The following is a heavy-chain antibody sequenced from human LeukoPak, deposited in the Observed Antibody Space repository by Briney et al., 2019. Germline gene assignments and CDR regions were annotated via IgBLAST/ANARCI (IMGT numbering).Heavy chain of an antibody. D-gene: IGHD1-26*01. Sequence: SVKVSCKASGGTFSSYAISWVRQAPGQGLEWMGRIIPIFGTANYAQKFQGRVTITTDESTSTAYMELSSLRSEDTAVYYCARDRNGGATGTAALGYWGQGTLVTVSS. CDR1: GGTFSSYA. J-gene: IGHJ4*02. CDR2: IIPIFGTA. V-gene: IGHV1-69*05. CDR3: ARDRNGGATGTAALGY.